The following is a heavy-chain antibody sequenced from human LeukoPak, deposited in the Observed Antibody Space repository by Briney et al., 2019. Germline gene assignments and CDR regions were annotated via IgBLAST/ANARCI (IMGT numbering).Heavy chain of an antibody. V-gene: IGHV4-39*07. D-gene: IGHD2-15*01. CDR2: IYYSGST. CDR1: GGSISSSSYY. Sequence: SETLSLTCTVSGGSISSSSYYWGWSRQPPGRGLEWIGSIYYSGSTYYNPSLKSRVTISVDTSKNQFSLKLSSVTAADTAVYYCARVVGYCSGGSCPRVNFDYWGQGTLVTVSS. J-gene: IGHJ4*02. CDR3: ARVVGYCSGGSCPRVNFDY.